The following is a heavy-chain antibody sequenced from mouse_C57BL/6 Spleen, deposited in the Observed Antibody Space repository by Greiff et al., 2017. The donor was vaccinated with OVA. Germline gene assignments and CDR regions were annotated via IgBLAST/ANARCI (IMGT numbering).Heavy chain of an antibody. CDR1: GFSLTSYG. CDR3: ARNWPNRRGAMDY. J-gene: IGHJ4*01. Sequence: QVQLKESGPGLVQLSQSLSITCTISGFSLTSYGVHWVRQSPGKGLEWLGVIWSGGSTDYNAAFISRLSISKDNSKSQVFFKMNSLQADDTAIYYCARNWPNRRGAMDYWGQGTSVTVSS. V-gene: IGHV2-2*01. D-gene: IGHD4-1*01. CDR2: IWSGGST.